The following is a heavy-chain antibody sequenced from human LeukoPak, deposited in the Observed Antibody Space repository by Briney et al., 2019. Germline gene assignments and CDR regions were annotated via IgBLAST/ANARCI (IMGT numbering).Heavy chain of an antibody. V-gene: IGHV3-7*01. J-gene: IGHJ5*02. CDR3: ARIVPAAIVVSWFDP. CDR1: GFTFSSYW. CDR2: IKQDGSEK. Sequence: QSGGSLRLSCAASGFTFSSYWMSWVRQAPGKGLEWVANIKQDGSEKYYVDSVKGRFTISRDNAKNSLYLQMNGLRAEDTAVYYCARIVPAAIVVSWFDPWGQGTLVTVSS. D-gene: IGHD2-2*02.